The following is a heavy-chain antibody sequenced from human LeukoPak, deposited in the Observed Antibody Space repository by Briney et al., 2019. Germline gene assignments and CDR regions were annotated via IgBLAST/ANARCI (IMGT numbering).Heavy chain of an antibody. Sequence: GGSLRLSCAASGFTFSSYAMSWVRQAPGKGLEWVSAISGSGGSTYYADSVKGRFTISRDNSKSTLYLQMNSLRSEDTAVYYRAKAGEVYYYMDVWGKGTTVTVSS. CDR1: GFTFSSYA. CDR2: ISGSGGST. CDR3: AKAGEVYYYMDV. D-gene: IGHD3-10*01. J-gene: IGHJ6*03. V-gene: IGHV3-23*01.